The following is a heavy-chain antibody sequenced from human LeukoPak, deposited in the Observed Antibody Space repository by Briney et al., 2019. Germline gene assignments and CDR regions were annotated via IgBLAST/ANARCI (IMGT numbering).Heavy chain of an antibody. CDR1: GVTFNSYA. J-gene: IGHJ4*02. V-gene: IGHV3-23*01. CDR3: AKAYGSGRGFDFFDY. Sequence: RAGGSLRLSCTASGVTFNSYAMAWVRQAPGKGLEWVSLITGNGFTTYYPDSVKGRFTISRDNSKNTLSLQMNSLRGDDTAVYYCAKAYGSGRGFDFFDYWGQGTLVTVSS. CDR2: ITGNGFTT. D-gene: IGHD3-10*01.